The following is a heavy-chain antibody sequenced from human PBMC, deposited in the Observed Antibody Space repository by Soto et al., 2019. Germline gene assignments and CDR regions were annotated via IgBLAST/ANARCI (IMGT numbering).Heavy chain of an antibody. CDR3: ARPLGYCSGGSCYSVAFDI. V-gene: IGHV3-33*01. Sequence: GGSMRLSCAASGFTFSSYVMHWVRQAPGKGLEWVAVIWYDGSNKYYADSVKGRFTISRDNAKNSLYLQMNSLRDEDTAVYYCARPLGYCSGGSCYSVAFDIWGQGTMVTVSS. J-gene: IGHJ3*02. D-gene: IGHD2-15*01. CDR2: IWYDGSNK. CDR1: GFTFSSYV.